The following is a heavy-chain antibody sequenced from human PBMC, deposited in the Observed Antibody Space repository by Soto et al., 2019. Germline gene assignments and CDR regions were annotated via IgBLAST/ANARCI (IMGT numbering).Heavy chain of an antibody. Sequence: GGSLRLSCAASGFTFSSYSMNWVRQAPGKGLEWVSSISSSSSYIYYADSVKGRFTISRDNAKNSLYLQMNSLRAEDTAVYYCARDGGGYSYGYIPGRGMDVWGQGTTVTVSS. CDR3: ARDGGGYSYGYIPGRGMDV. J-gene: IGHJ6*02. CDR1: GFTFSSYS. D-gene: IGHD5-18*01. CDR2: ISSSSSYI. V-gene: IGHV3-21*01.